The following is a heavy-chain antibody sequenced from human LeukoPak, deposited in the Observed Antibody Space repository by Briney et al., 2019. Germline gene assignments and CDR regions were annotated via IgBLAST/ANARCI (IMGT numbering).Heavy chain of an antibody. J-gene: IGHJ4*02. Sequence: SETLSLTCTVSGGSISSYYWSWIRQPPGKGLEWIGYIYYSGSTNYNPSLKSRVTISVDTSKNQFSLKLSSVTAADTAVYYCARGYDYVWGSYRFDYWGPGTLVTVSS. CDR3: ARGYDYVWGSYRFDY. V-gene: IGHV4-59*01. CDR1: GGSISSYY. CDR2: IYYSGST. D-gene: IGHD3-16*02.